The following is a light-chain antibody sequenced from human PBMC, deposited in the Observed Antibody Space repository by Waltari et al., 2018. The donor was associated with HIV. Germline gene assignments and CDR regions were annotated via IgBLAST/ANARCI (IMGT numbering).Light chain of an antibody. J-gene: IGLJ2*01. CDR2: DVY. CDR3: GSFTQSHTAV. V-gene: IGLV2-11*01. CDR1: HSDVGASNY. Sequence: QSALTQPRSVSGSPGQSVTISCTGTHSDVGASNYVGWYPQYPGKAPKLLIYDVYKRPSGVPDRCSGPKSCNTASLTISGLQAEDEADYHCGSFTQSHTAVFGGGTKLTVL.